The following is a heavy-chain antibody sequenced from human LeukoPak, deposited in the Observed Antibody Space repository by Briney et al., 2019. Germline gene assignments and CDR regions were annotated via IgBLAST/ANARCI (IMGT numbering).Heavy chain of an antibody. D-gene: IGHD3-22*01. V-gene: IGHV3-23*01. Sequence: GVSVRLCCAASGFIFTIYGLSWDRQPPGKGKEWVSGISSSGGNTYYEDSVKGRFTRSRDNSKSTLYLQMNSVKVEDTTVYYCAKGSASSCYPRDYWGQGTLVTVSS. J-gene: IGHJ4*02. CDR2: ISSSGGNT. CDR3: AKGSASSCYPRDY. CDR1: GFIFTIYG.